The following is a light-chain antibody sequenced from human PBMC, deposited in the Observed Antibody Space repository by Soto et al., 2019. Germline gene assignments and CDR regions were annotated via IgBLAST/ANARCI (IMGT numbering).Light chain of an antibody. Sequence: DIQMTQSPSTLSASEGDRVTITCRASQSINNWLAWYQQKPGKAPKLLISKASNLKSGVPSRFSGTGSGTDFTLTISRLEPEDFAVYYCQQYGSSPPWTFGQGTKVEIK. CDR1: QSINNW. J-gene: IGKJ1*01. CDR3: QQYGSSPPWT. V-gene: IGKV1-5*03. CDR2: KAS.